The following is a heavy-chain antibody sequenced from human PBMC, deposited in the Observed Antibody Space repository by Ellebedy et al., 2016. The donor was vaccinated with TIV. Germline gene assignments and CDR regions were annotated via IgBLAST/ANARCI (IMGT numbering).Heavy chain of an antibody. D-gene: IGHD5-18*01. CDR3: ARVGYNGRDFDY. Sequence: GGSLRLSCAASEFTFSSYWITWVRQAPGKGLEWVAIIEQDGSKKYYVDSVKGRFTISRDNAQNSLYLQMNSLRAEDTAVYYCARVGYNGRDFDYWGQGTLVTVSS. V-gene: IGHV3-7*01. CDR2: IEQDGSKK. CDR1: EFTFSSYW. J-gene: IGHJ4*02.